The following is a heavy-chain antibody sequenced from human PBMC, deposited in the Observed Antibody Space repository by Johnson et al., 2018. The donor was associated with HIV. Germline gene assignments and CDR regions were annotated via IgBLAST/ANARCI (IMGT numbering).Heavy chain of an antibody. D-gene: IGHD2-21*02. CDR3: AKGACGGDCCSHDAFDI. CDR2: IHYDGSKK. Sequence: QVQLVESGGGVGQPGGSLRLSCAASGFIFSTYGIHWVRQAPGKGLEWVTFIHYDGSKKYYADSVKGRFTISRDDSKNTVYLQMNSLRAEDTAVYYCAKGACGGDCCSHDAFDIWGQGTMVTVSS. CDR1: GFIFSTYG. J-gene: IGHJ3*02. V-gene: IGHV3-30*02.